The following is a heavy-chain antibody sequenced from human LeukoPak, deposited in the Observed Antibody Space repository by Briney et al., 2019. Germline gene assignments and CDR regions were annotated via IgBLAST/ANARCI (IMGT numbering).Heavy chain of an antibody. V-gene: IGHV3-74*01. CDR3: ASIQGRFSHRLQDY. J-gene: IGHJ4*02. CDR1: GFTFSSYW. CDR2: INSDGSST. D-gene: IGHD3-3*01. Sequence: PGGSLRLSCAASGFTFSSYWMHWVRQAPGKGLVWVSRINSDGSSTSYADSVKGRFTISRDNAKNTLYLQMNSLRAEDTAVYYCASIQGRFSHRLQDYWGQGTLVTVSS.